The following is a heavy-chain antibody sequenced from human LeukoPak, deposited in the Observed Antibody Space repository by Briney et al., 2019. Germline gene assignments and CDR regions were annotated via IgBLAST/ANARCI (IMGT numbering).Heavy chain of an antibody. Sequence: SETLSLTCTVSGGSISSGGYYWSWIRQHPGKGLEWIGYIYYSGSTYYNPSLKSRVTISVDTSKNQFSLKLSSVTAADTAVYYCARSRRKGFDYWGQGTLVTVSS. J-gene: IGHJ4*02. V-gene: IGHV4-31*03. CDR1: GGSISSGGYY. CDR2: IYYSGST. CDR3: ARSRRKGFDY.